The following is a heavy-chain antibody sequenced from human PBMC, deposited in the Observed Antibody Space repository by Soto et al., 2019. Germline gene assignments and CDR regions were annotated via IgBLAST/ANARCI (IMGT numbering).Heavy chain of an antibody. CDR1: GFTFSNCA. CDR3: AQVTPNWGMDS. Sequence: EVQLLESGGNLVQPGGSLRLSCAGSGFTFSNCAMAWVRQAPGKGLEWVSSITETGGSTYYADSVRGRFTISRDNSKNTLYLQMNSLRAEDTAVYYWAQVTPNWGMDSWGQGTLVTVSS. CDR2: ITETGGST. V-gene: IGHV3-23*01. D-gene: IGHD7-27*01. J-gene: IGHJ5*01.